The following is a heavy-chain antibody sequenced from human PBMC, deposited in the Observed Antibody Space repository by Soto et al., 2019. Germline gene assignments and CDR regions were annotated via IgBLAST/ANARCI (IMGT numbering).Heavy chain of an antibody. Sequence: QVQLVQSGAEVKKPGSSVKVSCKASGGTFSSYAISWVRQAPGQGLAWMGGIIPIFGTANYAQKFQGRVTITAAESTSTAYMELSSLRSEDTAVYYCAESSIFGVVTIGGYYYYGMDVWGQGTTVTVSS. D-gene: IGHD3-3*01. CDR2: IIPIFGTA. CDR3: AESSIFGVVTIGGYYYYGMDV. CDR1: GGTFSSYA. J-gene: IGHJ6*02. V-gene: IGHV1-69*01.